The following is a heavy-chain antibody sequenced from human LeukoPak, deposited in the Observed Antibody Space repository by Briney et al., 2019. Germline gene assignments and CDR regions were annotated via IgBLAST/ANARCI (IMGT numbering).Heavy chain of an antibody. CDR3: ARAGQLDANFDY. J-gene: IGHJ4*02. CDR2: IYYSGST. Sequence: SETLSLTCTVSGGSISSGDYYWSWIRQPPGKGLEWIGYIYYSGSTYYNPSLKSRVTISVDTSKNQFSLKLSSVTAADTAVYYWARAGQLDANFDYWGQGTLVTVSS. CDR1: GGSISSGDYY. D-gene: IGHD6-13*01. V-gene: IGHV4-30-4*01.